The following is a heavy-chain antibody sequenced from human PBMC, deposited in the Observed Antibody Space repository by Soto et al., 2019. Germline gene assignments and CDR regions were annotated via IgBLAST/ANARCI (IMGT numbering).Heavy chain of an antibody. D-gene: IGHD3-22*01. V-gene: IGHV3-21*01. Sequence: GGSLSLSCAASGFTFSSYSMNWVRQAPGKGLEWVSSISSSSSYIYYADSVKGRFTISRDNAKNSLYLQMNSLRAEDTAVYYCARSPTMIVVVSQYYFDYWGQGTLGTVSS. CDR2: ISSSSSYI. CDR1: GFTFSSYS. J-gene: IGHJ4*02. CDR3: ARSPTMIVVVSQYYFDY.